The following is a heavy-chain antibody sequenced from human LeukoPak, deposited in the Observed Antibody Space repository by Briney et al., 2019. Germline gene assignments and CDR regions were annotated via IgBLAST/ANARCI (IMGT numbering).Heavy chain of an antibody. J-gene: IGHJ4*02. Sequence: GESLKISCEGSGYSFTSYWIGWVRQMPGNGLEWMGIIYHGDSDTRYSPSFQGQVTISVDKSIRTAYLQWSSLKASDTAIYYCARQHGAVAGPFDYWGQGTLVTVSS. D-gene: IGHD6-19*01. CDR2: IYHGDSDT. CDR1: GYSFTSYW. CDR3: ARQHGAVAGPFDY. V-gene: IGHV5-51*01.